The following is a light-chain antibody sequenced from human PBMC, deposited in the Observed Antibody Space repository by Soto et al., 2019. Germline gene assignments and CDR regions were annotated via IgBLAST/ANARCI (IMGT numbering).Light chain of an antibody. V-gene: IGKV3-11*01. CDR3: QQRSNWPRT. Sequence: EIVLTQSPGTLSLSPGERVTLSCRASQSVSSNLAWYQQKPGQAPRLLIYDASNRATGIPARFSGSGSGTDFTLTISSLEPEDFAVYYCQQRSNWPRTFGQGTKVDIK. CDR2: DAS. CDR1: QSVSSN. J-gene: IGKJ1*01.